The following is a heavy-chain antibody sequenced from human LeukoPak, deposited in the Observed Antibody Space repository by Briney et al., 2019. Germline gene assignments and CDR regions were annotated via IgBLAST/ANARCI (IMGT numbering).Heavy chain of an antibody. CDR3: ARAPNYYDSSGYYYFFDY. J-gene: IGHJ4*02. V-gene: IGHV1-69*01. Sequence: SVKVSCKASGGTFSGYAISWVRQAPGQGLERMGGIIPIFGTANYAQKFQGRVTITADESTSTVYMELSSLRSEDTAVYYCARAPNYYDSSGYYYFFDYWGQGTLVTVSS. CDR1: GGTFSGYA. CDR2: IIPIFGTA. D-gene: IGHD3-22*01.